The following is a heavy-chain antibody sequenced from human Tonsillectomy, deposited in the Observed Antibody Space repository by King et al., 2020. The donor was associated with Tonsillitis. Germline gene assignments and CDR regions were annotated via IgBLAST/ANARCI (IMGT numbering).Heavy chain of an antibody. CDR1: GDSISSGDYY. Sequence: VQLQESGPGLVKPSQTLSLTCNVSGDSISSGDYYWSWIRQPPGKGLEWIGYIYYSGSTYNNPSLRSRVAISVDTSKNQFSLKLSSVTAAYTAVYYCARVRVVVPAAYPDLDYWGQGTLVTVSS. V-gene: IGHV4-30-4*01. CDR3: ARVRVVVPAAYPDLDY. CDR2: IYYSGST. D-gene: IGHD2-2*01. J-gene: IGHJ4*02.